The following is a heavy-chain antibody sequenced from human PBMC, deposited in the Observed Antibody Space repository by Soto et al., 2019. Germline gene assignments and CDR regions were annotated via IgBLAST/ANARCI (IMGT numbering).Heavy chain of an antibody. CDR3: SAWSVDTTLVGMDY. V-gene: IGHV4-31*03. J-gene: IGHJ4*02. D-gene: IGHD5-18*01. CDR1: GGSISSGGYY. Sequence: PSETLSLTCTVSGGSISSGGYYWSWFRQHPGKGPEWIGFVYYSGTTYYNPSLKSRVTISVDLFKNQFSLKLTSMTAADTAVYYCSAWSVDTTLVGMDYCGQGTLVPVSS. CDR2: VYYSGTT.